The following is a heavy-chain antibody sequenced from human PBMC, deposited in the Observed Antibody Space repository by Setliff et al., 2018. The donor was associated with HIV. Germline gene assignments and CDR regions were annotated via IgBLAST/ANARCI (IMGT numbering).Heavy chain of an antibody. Sequence: PGGSLRLSCAASGFTFSGSAMHWVRQASGKGLEWVGRILDKANNYATAYAASLEGRFTISRDDSKNTAYLQMNSLKTEDTAIYYCTRPQYIYDNSDSDNWGQGALVTVSS. CDR3: TRPQYIYDNSDSDN. CDR1: GFTFSGSA. D-gene: IGHD3-22*01. V-gene: IGHV3-73*01. J-gene: IGHJ4*02. CDR2: ILDKANNYAT.